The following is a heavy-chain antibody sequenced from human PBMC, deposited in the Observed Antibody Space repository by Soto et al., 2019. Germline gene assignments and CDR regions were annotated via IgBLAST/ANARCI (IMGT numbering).Heavy chain of an antibody. CDR2: ISSSSSYI. V-gene: IGHV3-21*01. J-gene: IGHJ3*02. Sequence: GGSLRLSCAASGFTFSSYSMYWVRQAPGKGLEWVSSISSSSSYIYYADSVKGRFTISRDNAKNSLYLQMNSLRAEDTAVYYCARDLRGYDYVWGSTSFDAFDIWGQGTMVTVSS. CDR3: ARDLRGYDYVWGSTSFDAFDI. CDR1: GFTFSSYS. D-gene: IGHD3-16*01.